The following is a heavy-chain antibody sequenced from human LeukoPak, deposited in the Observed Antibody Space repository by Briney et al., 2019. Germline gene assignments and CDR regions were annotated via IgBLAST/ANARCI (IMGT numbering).Heavy chain of an antibody. Sequence: GGSLRLSCVASGFSFDNYAMNWVRQAPGKGLEWVSLIIGSSGSTFYADSVKGRFTISRDKSKNALYLQMNSLRAEDTAVYYCAKGAYDYIEIAYFDYWGQGSLVTVSS. D-gene: IGHD5-12*01. CDR2: IIGSSGST. CDR3: AKGAYDYIEIAYFDY. V-gene: IGHV3-23*01. J-gene: IGHJ4*02. CDR1: GFSFDNYA.